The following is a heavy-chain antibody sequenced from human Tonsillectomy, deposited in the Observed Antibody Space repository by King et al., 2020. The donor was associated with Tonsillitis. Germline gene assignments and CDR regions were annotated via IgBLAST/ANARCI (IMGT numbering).Heavy chain of an antibody. V-gene: IGHV5-51*01. D-gene: IGHD3-16*02. Sequence: QLVQSGAEVKKPGESLKISCQGSAFTFSSYWVGWVRQKPGKGLEWMGIIYPGDSDTRYSPPFQGQVIISVDKSTSTAYLQWNSLKASDTATYYCARLLSVRYYYYYMDVWGKGTTVTVSS. CDR3: ARLLSVRYYYYYMDV. CDR1: AFTFSSYW. CDR2: IYPGDSDT. J-gene: IGHJ6*03.